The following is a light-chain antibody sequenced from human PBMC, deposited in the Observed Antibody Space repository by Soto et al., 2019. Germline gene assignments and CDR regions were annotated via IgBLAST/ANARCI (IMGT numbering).Light chain of an antibody. Sequence: DIQMTQSPSSVSASVGDRVTITCRASQDISSYLAWYQHTPGKAPNLLIYAASILQSGVPSRFSGSGSGTDFTLTISNLQPEDFATYYWQQADSFPLTLGGGTNVEIK. V-gene: IGKV1-12*01. J-gene: IGKJ4*01. CDR1: QDISSY. CDR3: QQADSFPLT. CDR2: AAS.